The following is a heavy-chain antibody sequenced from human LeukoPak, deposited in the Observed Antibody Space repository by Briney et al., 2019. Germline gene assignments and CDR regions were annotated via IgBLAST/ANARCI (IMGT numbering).Heavy chain of an antibody. CDR1: GGSISSGGYS. CDR2: IYHSGST. D-gene: IGHD4-23*01. J-gene: IGHJ3*02. V-gene: IGHV4-30-2*02. Sequence: PSETLSLTCAVSGGSISSGGYSWSWIRQPPGKGLEWIGYIYHSGSTYYNPSLKSRVTISVDRSKNQFSLKLSSVTAADTAVYYCAAETTVVTPAAFDIWGQGTMVTVSS. CDR3: AAETTVVTPAAFDI.